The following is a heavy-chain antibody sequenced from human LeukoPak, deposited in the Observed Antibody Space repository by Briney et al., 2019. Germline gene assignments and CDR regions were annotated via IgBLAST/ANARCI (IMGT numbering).Heavy chain of an antibody. CDR2: IYSGGST. D-gene: IGHD6-19*01. J-gene: IGHJ4*02. V-gene: IGHV3-53*01. CDR3: ARDRSTYSSGWWGIDY. Sequence: GGSLRLSCAASGFTVSSNYMSWVRQAPGKGLEWVSVIYSGGSTYYADSVKGRFTNSRDNSKNTLYLQMNSLRAEDTAVYYCARDRSTYSSGWWGIDYWGQGTLVTVSS. CDR1: GFTVSSNY.